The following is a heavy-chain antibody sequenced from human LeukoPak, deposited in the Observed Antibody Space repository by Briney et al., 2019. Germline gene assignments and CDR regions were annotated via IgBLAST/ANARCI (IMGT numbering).Heavy chain of an antibody. J-gene: IGHJ4*02. CDR2: IIPIFGTA. V-gene: IGHV1-69*05. Sequence: ASVKVSCKASGGTFSSYAISWVRQAPGQGLEWMGGIIPIFGTANYAQKFQGRVTITTDESTCTAYMELSSLRSEDTAVYYCAIPLGGYSGYDWFDYWGQGTLVTVSS. D-gene: IGHD5-12*01. CDR3: AIPLGGYSGYDWFDY. CDR1: GGTFSSYA.